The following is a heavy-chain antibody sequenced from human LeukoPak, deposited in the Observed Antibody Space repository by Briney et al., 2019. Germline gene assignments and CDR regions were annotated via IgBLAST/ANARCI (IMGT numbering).Heavy chain of an antibody. J-gene: IGHJ6*03. CDR2: IYYSGTT. CDR3: ATYGATSSYYYHFYMDV. Sequence: SETLSLTCTVSGDSISSYYWGWIRQPPGKGLEWIGSIYYSGTTHYNPSLESRVTISVDTSKNQFSLRLSSVTAADTAVYYCATYGATSSYYYHFYMDVWGKGTTVTVSS. D-gene: IGHD4/OR15-4a*01. CDR1: GDSISSYY. V-gene: IGHV4-39*07.